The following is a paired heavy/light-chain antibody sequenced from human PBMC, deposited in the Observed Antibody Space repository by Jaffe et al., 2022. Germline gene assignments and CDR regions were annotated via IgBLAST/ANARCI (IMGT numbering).Light chain of an antibody. V-gene: IGKV3-20*01. CDR1: QSVSSSY. Sequence: EIVLTQSPGTLSLSPGERATLSCRASQSVSSSYLAWYQQKPGQAPRLLIYGASSRATGIPDRFSGSGSGTDFTLTISRLEPEDFAVYYCQQYGSSYRRYTFGQGTKLEIK. CDR3: QQYGSSYRRYT. J-gene: IGKJ2*01. CDR2: GAS.
Heavy chain of an antibody. V-gene: IGHV3-48*03. CDR2: ISSSGSTI. Sequence: EVQLVESGGGLVQPGGSLRLSCAASGFTFSSYEMNWVRQAPGKGLEWVSYISSSGSTIYYADSVKGRFTISRDNAKNSLYLQMNSLRAEDTAVYYCARDSNYDILTGYRKPYYYYYYMDVWGKGTTVTVSS. CDR1: GFTFSSYE. CDR3: ARDSNYDILTGYRKPYYYYYYMDV. J-gene: IGHJ6*03. D-gene: IGHD3-9*01.